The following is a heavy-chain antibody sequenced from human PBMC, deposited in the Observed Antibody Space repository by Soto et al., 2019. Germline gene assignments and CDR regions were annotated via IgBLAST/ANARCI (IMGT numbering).Heavy chain of an antibody. V-gene: IGHV1-69*13. CDR3: ASGTIFGVVKSRNLVFDY. CDR1: GGTFSSYA. J-gene: IGHJ4*02. Sequence: SVKVSCKASGGTFSSYAISWVRQAPGQGLEWMGGIIPIFGTANYAQKFQGRVTITADESTSTAYMELSSLRSEDTAVYYCASGTIFGVVKSRNLVFDYWGQGTLVTVSS. CDR2: IIPIFGTA. D-gene: IGHD3-3*01.